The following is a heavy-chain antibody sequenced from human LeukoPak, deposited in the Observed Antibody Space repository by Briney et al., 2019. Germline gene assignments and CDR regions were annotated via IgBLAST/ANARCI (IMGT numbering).Heavy chain of an antibody. J-gene: IGHJ5*02. CDR3: AKDGGYNWNSLSWFDP. CDR1: GGSISSSSYY. D-gene: IGHD1-7*01. Sequence: SETLSLTCTVSGGSISSSSYYWGWIRQPPGKGLEWIGSIYYSGSTYYNPSLKSRVTISVDTSKNQFSLKLSSVTAADTAVYYCAKDGGYNWNSLSWFDPWGQGTLVTVSS. CDR2: IYYSGST. V-gene: IGHV4-39*07.